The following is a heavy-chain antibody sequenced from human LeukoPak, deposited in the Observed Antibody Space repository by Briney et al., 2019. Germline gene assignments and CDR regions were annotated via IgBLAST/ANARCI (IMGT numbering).Heavy chain of an antibody. J-gene: IGHJ4*02. V-gene: IGHV3-7*01. CDR1: GFTLSSYW. CDR2: KNSDGSEK. CDR3: ARGGAPGGRATY. D-gene: IGHD1-26*01. Sequence: AGGPLRLSCEVSGFTLSSYWMTWVRQAPGKGLEWVAHKNSDGSEKEYVDSVRGRFTISRDNAKNSLYLQMNSLRAEDTAVYFCARGGAPGGRATYWGQGTLVTVSS.